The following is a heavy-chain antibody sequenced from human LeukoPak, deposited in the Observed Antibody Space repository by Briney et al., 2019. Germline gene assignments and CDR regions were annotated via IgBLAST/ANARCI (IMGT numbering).Heavy chain of an antibody. CDR3: ARGPEHYDILTGIDY. CDR2: VFYSGTT. V-gene: IGHV4-39*01. D-gene: IGHD3-9*01. J-gene: IGHJ4*02. Sequence: SKTLSLTCSVSGASISRTRYYWGWIRQPPGKGLEWIGTVFYSGTTYYNPSLKSRITISVDTSKNQFSLNLRSVTAADTAVYYCARGPEHYDILTGIDYWGQGTLVTVSS. CDR1: GASISRTRYY.